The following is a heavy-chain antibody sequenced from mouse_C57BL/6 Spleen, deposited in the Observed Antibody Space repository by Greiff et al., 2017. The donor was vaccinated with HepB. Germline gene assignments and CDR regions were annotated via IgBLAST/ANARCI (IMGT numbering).Heavy chain of an antibody. CDR2: IHPNSGST. V-gene: IGHV1-64*01. J-gene: IGHJ2*01. CDR3: ARAGSSYSDY. CDR1: GYTFTSYW. D-gene: IGHD1-1*01. Sequence: VQLKQPGAELVKPGASVKLSCKASGYTFTSYWMHWVKQRPGQGLEWIGMIHPNSGSTNYNEKFKSKATLTVDKSSSTAYMQLSSLTSEDSAVYCCARAGSSYSDYWGQGTTLTVSS.